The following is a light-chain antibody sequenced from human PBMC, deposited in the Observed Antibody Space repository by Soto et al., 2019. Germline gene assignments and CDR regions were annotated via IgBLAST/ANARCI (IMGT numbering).Light chain of an antibody. V-gene: IGKV3-15*01. CDR1: QGVSSK. CDR2: DAI. CDR3: QQYNNWPIT. J-gene: IGKJ5*01. Sequence: EVVMTQSPATLSVSPGERATLSCRASQGVSSKLAWFQQKPGQSPRLLIFDAITRATGIPARFSGSGSGTDFTLTISSLQSEDFAVYYCQQYNNWPITFGQGTRLEIK.